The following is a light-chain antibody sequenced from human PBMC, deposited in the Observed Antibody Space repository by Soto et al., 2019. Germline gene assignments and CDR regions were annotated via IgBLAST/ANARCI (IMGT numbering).Light chain of an antibody. V-gene: IGLV1-40*01. J-gene: IGLJ2*01. CDR2: GNS. CDR3: QSYDSSRVV. Sequence: QSVLTQPPSVSGAPGQRVTISCTGSSSNIGAGYDVHWYQQLPGTAPKLLIYGNSNRPSGVPDRFSGSKSGTSASLAITGLQAEDEADYYCQSYDSSRVVFGGETKFTVL. CDR1: SSNIGAGYD.